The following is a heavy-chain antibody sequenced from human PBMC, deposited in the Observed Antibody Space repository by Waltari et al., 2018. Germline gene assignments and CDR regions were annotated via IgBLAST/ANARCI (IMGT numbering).Heavy chain of an antibody. V-gene: IGHV4-59*01. D-gene: IGHD3-22*01. Sequence: QVQLQESGPGLLKASETLSLSCSVPGGSMRGNYWSWIRQPPGQGLEWIGYIYYTGSTNYKPSLKSRVTMSLDTSKNQFSLKLRSVTAADTAVYYCTRGGSGYPFDYWGQGTLVSVSS. CDR2: IYYTGST. CDR1: GGSMRGNY. CDR3: TRGGSGYPFDY. J-gene: IGHJ4*02.